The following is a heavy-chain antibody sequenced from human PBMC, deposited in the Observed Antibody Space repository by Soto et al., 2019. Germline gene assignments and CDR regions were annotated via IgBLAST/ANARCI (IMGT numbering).Heavy chain of an antibody. CDR2: IYHIGSP. Sequence: TLSLTCTVSGRSVGSGGYYWTWIRQHPGKGLEWIGYIYHIGSPSYNPSLKSRLSMSLDTSKNQFSLNLTSVTAADTAIYYCVRDRALDSSGHWFDSWGQGTLVTVSS. CDR3: VRDRALDSSGHWFDS. V-gene: IGHV4-31*03. CDR1: GRSVGSGGYY. J-gene: IGHJ5*01. D-gene: IGHD6-19*01.